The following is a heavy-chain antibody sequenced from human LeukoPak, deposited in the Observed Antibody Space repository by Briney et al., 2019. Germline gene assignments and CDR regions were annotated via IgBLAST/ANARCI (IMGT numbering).Heavy chain of an antibody. CDR1: GFTFSSYW. CDR3: AMGYVEMAN. J-gene: IGHJ4*02. CDR2: INSDGSST. Sequence: EGSLRLSCAASGFTFSSYWMHWVRQAPGKGLVWVSRINSDGSSTSYADSVKGRFTIPRDNAKNTLYLQMNSPRAEDTAVYYCAMGYVEMANWGQGTLVTVSS. D-gene: IGHD5-24*01. V-gene: IGHV3-74*01.